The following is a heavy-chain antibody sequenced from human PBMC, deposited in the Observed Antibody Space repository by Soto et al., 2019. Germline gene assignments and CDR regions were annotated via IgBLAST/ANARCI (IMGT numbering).Heavy chain of an antibody. J-gene: IGHJ3*02. CDR3: ARGVLTGYWVGYAFDI. CDR2: INAGNGNT. CDR1: GYTFTDYA. D-gene: IGHD3-9*01. V-gene: IGHV1-3*01. Sequence: GASVKVSCKASGYTFTDYAMHWVRQAPGQRLEWMGWINAGNGNTKYSQKFQGRVTITRDTSATTAYMDLSSLRSEDTAVYYCARGVLTGYWVGYAFDIWGQGTMVTVSS.